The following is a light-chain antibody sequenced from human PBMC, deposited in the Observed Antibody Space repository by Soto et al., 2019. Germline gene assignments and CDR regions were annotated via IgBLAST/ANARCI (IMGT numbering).Light chain of an antibody. CDR1: SSDVGGYNY. J-gene: IGLJ2*01. CDR3: SSYAGNNNVV. V-gene: IGLV2-8*01. Sequence: QSALTQPPSASGSPGQSVTISCTGTSSDVGGYNYVSWYQHHPGKAPKLMIYEVSERPSGVPDRFSGSKSGNTASLTVSGLQAEDEADYYCSSYAGNNNVVFGGGTKVTVL. CDR2: EVS.